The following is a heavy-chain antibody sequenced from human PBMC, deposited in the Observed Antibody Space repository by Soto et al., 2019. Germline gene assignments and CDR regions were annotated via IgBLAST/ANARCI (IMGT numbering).Heavy chain of an antibody. D-gene: IGHD1-1*01. CDR1: GFTFSSYG. Sequence: GGSLRLSCAASGFTFSSYGMHWVRQAPGKGLEWVAVIWYDGSNKYYADSVKGRFTISRDNSKNTLYLQMNSLRAEDTAVYYCARAGTHYYYYMDVWGKGTTVTVSS. V-gene: IGHV3-33*01. CDR3: ARAGTHYYYYMDV. CDR2: IWYDGSNK. J-gene: IGHJ6*03.